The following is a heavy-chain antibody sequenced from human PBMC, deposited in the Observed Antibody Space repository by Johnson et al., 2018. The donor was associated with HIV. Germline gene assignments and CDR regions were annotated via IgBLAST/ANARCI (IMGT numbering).Heavy chain of an antibody. CDR3: AKWGSMRATSAFDI. D-gene: IGHD1-26*01. Sequence: QEQLVESGGGVVQPGRSLRLSCVASGFTFSTYDMHWVRQAPGKGLEWVAVIWYDGSNKYYADSVKGRLTISRDNSKNTLYLQMNSLRAEDTAVYYCAKWGSMRATSAFDIWGQGTMVTVSS. CDR1: GFTFSTYD. J-gene: IGHJ3*02. V-gene: IGHV3-33*06. CDR2: IWYDGSNK.